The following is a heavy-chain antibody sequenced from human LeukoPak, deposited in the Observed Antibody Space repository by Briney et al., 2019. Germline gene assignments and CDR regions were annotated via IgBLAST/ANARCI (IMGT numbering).Heavy chain of an antibody. V-gene: IGHV4-28*05. D-gene: IGHD6-13*01. CDR2: IYYDGSI. J-gene: IGHJ5*02. CDR1: GYSIRSSNW. CDR3: ARKPDSRNWFDP. Sequence: SETLSLTCAVSGYSIRSSNWWGWIRQPPGKGLEWIGYIYYDGSIFYNPSLRSRVTMSVDTSKNQFSLRLNSVTAVDTAVYYCARKPDSRNWFDPWGQGTLVIVSS.